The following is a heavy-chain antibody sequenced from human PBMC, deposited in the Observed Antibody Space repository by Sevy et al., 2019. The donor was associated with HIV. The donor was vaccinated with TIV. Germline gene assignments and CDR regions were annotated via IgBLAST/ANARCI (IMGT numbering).Heavy chain of an antibody. J-gene: IGHJ6*02. CDR1: GFTFSSAW. Sequence: GASLRLSCTASGFTFSSAWMSWVRQAPGKGLEWVGRIKSEFDGGAIDYAAPVKGRFTISREDSKNTVYLQMNSLKTEDTAVYYCITDPAYRGYDEEVINYYFYGMDVWGQGTTVTVSS. CDR3: ITDPAYRGYDEEVINYYFYGMDV. V-gene: IGHV3-15*01. CDR2: IKSEFDGGAI. D-gene: IGHD5-12*01.